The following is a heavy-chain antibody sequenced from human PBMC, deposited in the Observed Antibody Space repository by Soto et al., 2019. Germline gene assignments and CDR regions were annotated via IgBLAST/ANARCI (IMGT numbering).Heavy chain of an antibody. Sequence: GGSLRLSCAASGFTFSSYWMHWVRQAPGKGLVWVSYIDTDGSDTIYADSVKGRFTISRDNAKNTVYLQMNSLRVEDTAVYYCATLSSFGSDYWGQGTQVTVSS. CDR3: ATLSSFGSDY. V-gene: IGHV3-74*01. CDR2: IDTDGSDT. J-gene: IGHJ4*02. CDR1: GFTFSSYW. D-gene: IGHD5-18*01.